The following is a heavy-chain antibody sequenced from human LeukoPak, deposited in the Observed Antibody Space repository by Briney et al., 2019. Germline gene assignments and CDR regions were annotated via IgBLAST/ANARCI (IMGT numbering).Heavy chain of an antibody. CDR3: ARASMIVAGRPGYYYYYMDV. J-gene: IGHJ6*03. CDR2: IYYSGST. Sequence: SETLSLTCTVSGGSISSYYWSWIRQPPGKGLEWIGYIYYSGSTNYNPSLKSRVTISVDTSKNQFSLKLSSVTAADTAVYYCARASMIVAGRPGYYYYYMDVWGKGTTVTVSS. CDR1: GGSISSYY. D-gene: IGHD3-22*01. V-gene: IGHV4-59*08.